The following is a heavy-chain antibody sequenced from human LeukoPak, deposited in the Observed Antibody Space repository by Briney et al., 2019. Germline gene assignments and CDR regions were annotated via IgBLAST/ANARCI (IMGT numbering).Heavy chain of an antibody. J-gene: IGHJ3*02. CDR1: GGSISSYY. D-gene: IGHD3-10*01. CDR2: IYYSGST. Sequence: SETLSLTCTVSGGSISSYYWSWIRQPPGKGLEWIGYIYYSGSTNYNPSLKSRVTISVDTSKNQFSLKLSSVTAADTAVYYCARYYSLTHKNYYGSGSYYNDIWGQGTMVTVSS. CDR3: ARYYSLTHKNYYGSGSYYNDI. V-gene: IGHV4-59*08.